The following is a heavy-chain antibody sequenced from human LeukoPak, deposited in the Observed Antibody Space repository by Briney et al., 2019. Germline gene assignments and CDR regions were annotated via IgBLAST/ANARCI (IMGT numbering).Heavy chain of an antibody. Sequence: VASVKVSCKASGGTFSSYAISWVRQAPGQGLEWMGRIIPILGIANYAQKFQGRVTITADKFTNTAYMELSSLRSEDTAVYYCARDPALLGYCKSVSCPVTYGMDVWGQGTTVTVSS. D-gene: IGHD2-15*01. J-gene: IGHJ6*02. V-gene: IGHV1-69*04. CDR1: GGTFSSYA. CDR2: IIPILGIA. CDR3: ARDPALLGYCKSVSCPVTYGMDV.